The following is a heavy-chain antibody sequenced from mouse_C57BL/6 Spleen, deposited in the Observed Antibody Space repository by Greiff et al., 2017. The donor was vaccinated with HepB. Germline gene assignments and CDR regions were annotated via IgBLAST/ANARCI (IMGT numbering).Heavy chain of an antibody. V-gene: IGHV5-16*01. CDR3: ARDPGRGSNWYFDV. J-gene: IGHJ1*03. CDR2: INYDGSST. CDR1: GFTFSDYY. Sequence: DVKLVESEGGLVQPGSSMKLSCTASGFTFSDYYMAWVRQVPEKGLEWVANINYDGSSTYYLDSLKSRFIISRDNAKNILYLQMSSLKSEDTATYYCARDPGRGSNWYFDVWGTGTTVTVSS.